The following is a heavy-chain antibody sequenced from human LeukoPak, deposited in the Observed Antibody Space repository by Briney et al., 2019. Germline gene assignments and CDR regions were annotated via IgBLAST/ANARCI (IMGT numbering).Heavy chain of an antibody. V-gene: IGHV3-7*01. CDR1: GFTLSSFW. CDR2: IKDDGSEK. J-gene: IGHJ4*02. D-gene: IGHD6-13*01. Sequence: GGSLTLSCAASGFTLSSFWMSWVRQAPGKGLEWVGNIKDDGSEKYYADSMKGRFTISRDNARNSVYLQIDSLRAEDTSAYFCAREIIGQQVALDFWGQGTLVTVSS. CDR3: AREIIGQQVALDF.